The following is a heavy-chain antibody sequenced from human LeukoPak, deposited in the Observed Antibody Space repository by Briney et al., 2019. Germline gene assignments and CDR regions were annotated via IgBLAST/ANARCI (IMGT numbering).Heavy chain of an antibody. CDR2: INHSGST. D-gene: IGHD6-13*01. CDR1: GGSFSGYY. J-gene: IGHJ4*02. V-gene: IGHV4-34*01. CDR3: ARGIIYEAAAGFDY. Sequence: PPETLSLTCAVYGGSFSGYYWSWIRQPPGKGLEWIGEINHSGSTNYNPSLKSRVTISVDTSKNQFSLKLSSVTAADTAVYYCARGIIYEAAAGFDYWGQGTLVTVSS.